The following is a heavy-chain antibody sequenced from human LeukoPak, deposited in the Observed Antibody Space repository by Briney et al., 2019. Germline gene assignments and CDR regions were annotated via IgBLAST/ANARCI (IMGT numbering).Heavy chain of an antibody. J-gene: IGHJ4*02. D-gene: IGHD6-25*01. CDR3: ARSERPDEFPLDY. CDR2: ITNDGGGT. V-gene: IGHV3-64*01. Sequence: PGGSLRLSCVASGFTFSTYAMHWVRQAPGKGLEYVPAITNDGGGTYYVNSVKGRFTISRDNSKNTLYLQMGSLRPEDMAIYYCARSERPDEFPLDYWGQGTLVTVSS. CDR1: GFTFSTYA.